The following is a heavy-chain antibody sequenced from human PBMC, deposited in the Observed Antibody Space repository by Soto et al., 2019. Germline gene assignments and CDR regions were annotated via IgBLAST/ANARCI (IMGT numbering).Heavy chain of an antibody. CDR1: GYTFTNYD. CDR3: ARGRSSYGDYVNWYFDL. J-gene: IGHJ2*01. V-gene: IGHV1-8*01. D-gene: IGHD4-17*01. Sequence: QVQLVQSGAEVKKPGASVKVSCKASGYTFTNYDINWVRQATGQGLEWMGWMNPNSGNTGHAQKFQGRVTTTRNTSISTAYMELSSLRSDDTAVYYCARGRSSYGDYVNWYFDLWGRGTLVTVSS. CDR2: MNPNSGNT.